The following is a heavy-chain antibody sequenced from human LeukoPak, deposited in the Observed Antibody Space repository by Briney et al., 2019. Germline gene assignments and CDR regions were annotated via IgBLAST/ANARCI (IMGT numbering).Heavy chain of an antibody. J-gene: IGHJ4*02. CDR3: ERIAAAGPFDY. D-gene: IGHD6-13*01. CDR2: VYYGGSPTY. V-gene: IGHV4-59*08. Sequence: SETLSLTCSVSGGSIISSYWSWIRQPPGKGLEWIGYVYYGGSPTYNYNPSLKSRVTISVDTSKNQLPLRLSSVTAADTAVYFCERIAAAGPFDYWGQGALVTVSS. CDR1: GGSIISSY.